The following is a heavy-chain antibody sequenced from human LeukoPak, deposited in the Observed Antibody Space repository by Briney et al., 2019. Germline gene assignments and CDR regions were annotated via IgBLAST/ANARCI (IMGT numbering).Heavy chain of an antibody. D-gene: IGHD6-13*01. CDR2: ISSSSTI. CDR3: ARVGYSSSWYGGNYFDY. Sequence: GGSLRLSCAASGFTFSSYSMNWVRQAPGKGLEWVSYISSSSTIYYADSVKGRFTISRDNAKNSLYLQMSSLRAEDTAVYYCARVGYSSSWYGGNYFDYWGQGTLVTVSS. J-gene: IGHJ4*02. CDR1: GFTFSSYS. V-gene: IGHV3-48*04.